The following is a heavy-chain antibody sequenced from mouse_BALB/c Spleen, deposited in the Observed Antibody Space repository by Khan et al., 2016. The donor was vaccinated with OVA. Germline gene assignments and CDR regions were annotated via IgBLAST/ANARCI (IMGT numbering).Heavy chain of an antibody. CDR1: GYTFTTYW. J-gene: IGHJ3*01. Sequence: QVQLKQSGAELAKPGASVKMSCKASGYTFTTYWMPWVKQRPGQGLEWIGYIDPSTGYTEYNQKFKDKATLTTDKSSSTAYLQLSSLTSEDSAVYYCARRGLYVIFAYWGQGTLGTVSA. CDR2: IDPSTGYT. D-gene: IGHD2-12*01. V-gene: IGHV1-7*01. CDR3: ARRGLYVIFAY.